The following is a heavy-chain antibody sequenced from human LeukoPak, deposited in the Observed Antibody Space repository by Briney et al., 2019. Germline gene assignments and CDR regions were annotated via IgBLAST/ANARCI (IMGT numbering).Heavy chain of an antibody. CDR3: ASEASSDDAFDI. V-gene: IGHV4-59*01. J-gene: IGHJ3*02. Sequence: PSETLSLTCTVSGGSIRCYYWRWIRQPPGKGLEWIGYIYYSGSTNYNPSLKSRVTISVATSKNQFSLKRSSTTARDTAVYYCASEASSDDAFDIWGQGTMVTVSS. CDR2: IYYSGST. CDR1: GGSIRCYY.